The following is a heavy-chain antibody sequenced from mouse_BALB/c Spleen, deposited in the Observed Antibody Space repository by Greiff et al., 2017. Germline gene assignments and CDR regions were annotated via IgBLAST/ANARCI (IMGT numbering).Heavy chain of an antibody. V-gene: IGHV3-6*02. D-gene: IGHD1-2*01. J-gene: IGHJ2*01. CDR3: ARETTAGYFDY. CDR2: ISYDGSN. CDR1: GYSITSGYY. Sequence: EVQVVESGPGLVKPSQSLSLTCSVTGYSITSGYYWNWIRQFPGNKLEWMGYISYDGSNNYNPSLKNRISITRDTSKNQFFLKLNSVTTEDTATYYCARETTAGYFDYWGQGTTLTVSS.